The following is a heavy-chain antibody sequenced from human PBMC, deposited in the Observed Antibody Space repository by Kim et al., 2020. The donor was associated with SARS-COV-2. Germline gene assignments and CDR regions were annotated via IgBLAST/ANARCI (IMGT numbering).Heavy chain of an antibody. CDR2: IYYSGST. V-gene: IGHV4-59*01. CDR3: AREGDNWNYLFDY. CDR1: GGSISNYY. Sequence: SETLSLTCTVSGGSISNYYWNWIRQPPGKGLEWIGYIYYSGSTNYSPSLKSRVTISVDTSKNQFSLKLSSVTAAATAIYYCAREGDNWNYLFDYWGQGT. J-gene: IGHJ4*02. D-gene: IGHD1-7*01.